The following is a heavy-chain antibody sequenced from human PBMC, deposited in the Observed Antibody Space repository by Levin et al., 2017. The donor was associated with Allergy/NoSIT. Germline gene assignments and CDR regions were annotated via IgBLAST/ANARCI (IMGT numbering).Heavy chain of an antibody. CDR3: ARYDYGDYVNWFDP. D-gene: IGHD4-17*01. CDR1: GFSLSTSGVG. Sequence: GSGPTLVKPTQTLTLTCTFSGFSLSTSGVGVGWIRQPPGKALEWLALIFWDDDKRYSPSLKSRLIITKDTSKNQVVLTMTSMDPVDTATYYCARYDYGDYVNWFDPWGQGTLVTVSS. J-gene: IGHJ5*02. CDR2: IFWDDDK. V-gene: IGHV2-5*02.